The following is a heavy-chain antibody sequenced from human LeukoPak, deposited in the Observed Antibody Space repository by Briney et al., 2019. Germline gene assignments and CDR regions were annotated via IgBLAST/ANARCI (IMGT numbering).Heavy chain of an antibody. J-gene: IGHJ4*02. CDR3: ARDSRVARRFDY. V-gene: IGHV4-30-2*01. D-gene: IGHD3-3*01. CDR1: GGSISSGGYY. CDR2: IYHSGST. Sequence: SETLSLTCTVSGGSISSGGYYWRWVRQPPGRGREWIGYIYHSGSTYYNPSLKSRVTISVDRSKNQFSLKLSSVTAADTAVYYCARDSRVARRFDYWGQGTLVTVSS.